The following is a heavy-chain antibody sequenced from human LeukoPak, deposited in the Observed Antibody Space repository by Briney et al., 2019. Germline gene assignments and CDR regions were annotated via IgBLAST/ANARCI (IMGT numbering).Heavy chain of an antibody. CDR1: GVSISSGGYY. Sequence: SETLSLTCTVSGVSISSGGYYWSWIRQHPGKGLEWIGYIYYSGSTYYNPSLKSRVTISVDTSKNQFSLKLSSVTAADTAVYYCATGSWTYYFDYWGQGTLVTVSS. D-gene: IGHD6-13*01. J-gene: IGHJ4*02. CDR2: IYYSGST. V-gene: IGHV4-31*03. CDR3: ATGSWTYYFDY.